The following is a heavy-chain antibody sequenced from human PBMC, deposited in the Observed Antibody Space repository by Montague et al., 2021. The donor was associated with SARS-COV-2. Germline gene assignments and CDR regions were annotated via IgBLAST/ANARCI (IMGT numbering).Heavy chain of an antibody. CDR2: IYYSGST. D-gene: IGHD3-3*01. CDR3: ARHSGDYTIFGVVIYYMDV. CDR1: GGSISSSGHY. V-gene: IGHV4-39*01. Sequence: ETLSLTCTVSGGSISSSGHYWGWIRQPPGKGLEWIGSIYYSGSTYYNPSLKSRVTISVDTSKNQFSLKLSSVTAADTAVFYCARHSGDYTIFGVVIYYMDVWGKGTTVTVSS. J-gene: IGHJ6*03.